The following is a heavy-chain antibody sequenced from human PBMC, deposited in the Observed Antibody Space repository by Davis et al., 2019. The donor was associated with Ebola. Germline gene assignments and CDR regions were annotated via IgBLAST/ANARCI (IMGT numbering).Heavy chain of an antibody. Sequence: ASVKVSCKASGYTFTSYGISWVRQAPGQGLEWMGWINPNSGGTNYAQKFQGWVTMTRDTSISTAYMELSRLRSDDTAVYYCARRRYDYVWGTDAFDIWGQGTMVTVSS. J-gene: IGHJ3*02. D-gene: IGHD3-16*01. CDR3: ARRRYDYVWGTDAFDI. CDR1: GYTFTSYG. V-gene: IGHV1-2*04. CDR2: INPNSGGT.